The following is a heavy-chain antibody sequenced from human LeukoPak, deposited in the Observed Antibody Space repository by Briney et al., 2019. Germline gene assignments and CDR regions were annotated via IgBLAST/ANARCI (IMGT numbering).Heavy chain of an antibody. CDR3: AKDFPVPAALGGFDY. D-gene: IGHD2-2*01. V-gene: IGHV3-30*18. CDR2: ISYDGSNK. J-gene: IGHJ4*02. Sequence: GGSLRLSCAASGFTFSSYGMHWVRQAPGKGLEWVAVISYDGSNKYYADSVKGRFTISRDNSKNTLYLQMNSLRAEDTAVYYCAKDFPVPAALGGFDYWGQGTLVTVSP. CDR1: GFTFSSYG.